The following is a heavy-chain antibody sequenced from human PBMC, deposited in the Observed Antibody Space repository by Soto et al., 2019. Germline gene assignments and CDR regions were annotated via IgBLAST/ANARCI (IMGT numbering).Heavy chain of an antibody. D-gene: IGHD5-12*01. CDR2: IIYDGSNK. J-gene: IGHJ4*02. Sequence: QVQLVESGGGVVQPGRSLRLSCAASGLTFSRYAMHWVRQAPGKGLEWVAVIIYDGSNKRYADSVQGRFTISRDNSKNTLYLQMNSLRAEDTAVYYCAAELGNTGYDGHNYWGQGTLVTVSS. V-gene: IGHV3-30*04. CDR3: AAELGNTGYDGHNY. CDR1: GLTFSRYA.